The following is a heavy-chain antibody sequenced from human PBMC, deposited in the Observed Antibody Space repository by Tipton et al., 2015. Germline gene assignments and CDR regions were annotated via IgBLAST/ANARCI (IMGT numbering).Heavy chain of an antibody. D-gene: IGHD2-15*01. CDR3: ARDRGSCSGGSCYHGSDS. V-gene: IGHV1-18*01. Sequence: QLVQSGAEVKKPGASVKVSCKASAYTFISYGISWVRQAPGQGLEWMGWISAYNGNTNYAQKLQGRVTMTTDTSTNTAYMELRSLRSDDPVVYYCARDRGSCSGGSCYHGSDSWGQGTLVTVSS. J-gene: IGHJ5*01. CDR1: AYTFISYG. CDR2: ISAYNGNT.